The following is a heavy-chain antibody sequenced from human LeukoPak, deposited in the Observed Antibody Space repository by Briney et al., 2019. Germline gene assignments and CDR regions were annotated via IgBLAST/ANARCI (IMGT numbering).Heavy chain of an antibody. V-gene: IGHV3-48*01. CDR2: ISSSSSTI. D-gene: IGHD2-15*01. CDR1: GFTFSSYS. Sequence: PGGSLRLSCAASGFTFSSYSMNWVRQAPGKGLEWVSYISSSSSTIYYADSVKGRFTISRDNAKNSLYLQMNSLRAEDTAVYYCARDGERSPYCSGGSCYPVWYNWFDPWGQGTLVTVSS. J-gene: IGHJ5*02. CDR3: ARDGERSPYCSGGSCYPVWYNWFDP.